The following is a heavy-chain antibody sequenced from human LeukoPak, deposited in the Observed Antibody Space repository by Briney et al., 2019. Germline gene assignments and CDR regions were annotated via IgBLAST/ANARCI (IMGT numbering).Heavy chain of an antibody. D-gene: IGHD3-22*01. J-gene: IGHJ4*02. CDR2: ISGSGGST. CDR3: AKTNGYYSD. Sequence: GGSLKLSCAASGFTFSSYAMSWVRQAPGKGLEWVSAISGSGGSTYYADSVKGRFTISRDNSKNSLSLQVSSLRAEDTAVYYCAKTNGYYSDWGQGTLVTVSS. CDR1: GFTFSSYA. V-gene: IGHV3-23*01.